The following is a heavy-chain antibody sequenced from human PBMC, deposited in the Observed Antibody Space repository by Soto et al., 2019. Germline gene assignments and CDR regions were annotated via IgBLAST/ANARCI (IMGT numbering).Heavy chain of an antibody. D-gene: IGHD3-16*01. J-gene: IGHJ4*02. CDR3: ARWGTTGGLDV. CDR1: GFTFRSFV. V-gene: IGHV3-30*19. CDR2: TSYDGTNK. Sequence: QVQLVESGGGVVQPGTSLRLSCVGSGFTFRSFVIHWVRQAPGRGLEWVALTSYDGTNKYFGDSVKGRFTISRDNSRNTVDLQMDSLRLEDTALYDCARWGTTGGLDVWGQGTLVSVSS.